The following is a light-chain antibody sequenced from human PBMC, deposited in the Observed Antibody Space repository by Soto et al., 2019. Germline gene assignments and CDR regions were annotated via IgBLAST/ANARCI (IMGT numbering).Light chain of an antibody. CDR2: AAS. J-gene: IGKJ1*01. CDR1: QSISSY. Sequence: DIQMTQSPSSLSASVGDRVTITCRASQSISSYLNWYQQKPGTAPKLLIYAASSLKSGVPARFSGSVSGTDFTLTISSLQPEDFATYYCQQSYCTPQTFGQGTKVEIK. CDR3: QQSYCTPQT. V-gene: IGKV1-39*01.